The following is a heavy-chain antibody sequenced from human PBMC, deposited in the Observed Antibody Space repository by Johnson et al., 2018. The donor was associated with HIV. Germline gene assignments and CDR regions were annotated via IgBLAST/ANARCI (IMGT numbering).Heavy chain of an antibody. V-gene: IGHV3-15*01. J-gene: IGHJ3*01. D-gene: IGHD3-10*01. CDR1: GFTFSTYG. CDR2: IQSKTDGGTA. CDR3: TRDRDGVGVS. Sequence: VQLVESGGDLVQPGGSLRLPCAASGFTFSTYGMSWVRQAPGKGQEWIGRIQSKTDGGTADYPAPMKGRFTISRDDSKNSLSLQMSSLKTEDTAVYYCTRDRDGVGVSWGQGTMVTVSS.